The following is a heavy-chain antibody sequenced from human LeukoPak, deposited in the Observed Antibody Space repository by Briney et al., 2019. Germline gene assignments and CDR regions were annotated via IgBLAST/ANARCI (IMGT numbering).Heavy chain of an antibody. D-gene: IGHD3-16*01. Sequence: GGSLRLSCAASGFTFSSYGMHWVRQAPGKGLEWVAVISYDGSNKYYADSVKGRFTISRDNSKNTLYLQMNSLRAEDTAVYYCAKEGVGRRFDYWGQGTLVTVSS. V-gene: IGHV3-30*18. CDR2: ISYDGSNK. J-gene: IGHJ4*02. CDR3: AKEGVGRRFDY. CDR1: GFTFSSYG.